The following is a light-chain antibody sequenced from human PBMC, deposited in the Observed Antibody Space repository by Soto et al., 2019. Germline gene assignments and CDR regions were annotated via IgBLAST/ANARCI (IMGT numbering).Light chain of an antibody. CDR1: QSVNSY. Sequence: EIVLTQSPATLSLSPGKRATLSCRASQSVNSYLAWYQQRPGQAPRLLIYDASNRATGVPARFGGSGSGTDFTLTISGLEPEDFAIYYCQQRANWPPITFGQGTRLEIK. CDR3: QQRANWPPIT. CDR2: DAS. J-gene: IGKJ5*01. V-gene: IGKV3-11*01.